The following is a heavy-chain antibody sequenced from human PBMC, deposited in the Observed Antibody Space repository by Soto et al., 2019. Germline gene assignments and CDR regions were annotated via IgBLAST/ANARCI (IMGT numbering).Heavy chain of an antibody. CDR2: ISTNSGDT. D-gene: IGHD3-10*01. V-gene: IGHV1-18*03. Sequence: QVHLVQSGVEVKTPWASVKVSCQASGYTFFTYDISWVRQAPGQGLDWLGWISTNSGDTKDAQKFQGRVTMTTHTSTPTAYLDLRGLRSDDMAVYYCARHHGPIISGYWIDTWGQGTLVTVPS. CDR3: ARHHGPIISGYWIDT. CDR1: GYTFFTYD. J-gene: IGHJ5*02.